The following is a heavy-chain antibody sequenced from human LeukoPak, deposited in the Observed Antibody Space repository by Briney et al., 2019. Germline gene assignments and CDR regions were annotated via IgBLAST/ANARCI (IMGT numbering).Heavy chain of an antibody. CDR1: GLTSGVYI. V-gene: IGHV3-49*03. J-gene: IGHJ4*02. CDR3: SRGSGWLSIY. CDR2: ISGATT. D-gene: IGHD6-19*01. Sequence: PRRCLRLSCTASGLTSGVYIMSWCRQAPREGVEWIGFISGATTEYATSVTGRFTISRDDSTSIAYLQMSRLTSADPTVYSCSRGSGWLSIYGGQGTLVTVSS.